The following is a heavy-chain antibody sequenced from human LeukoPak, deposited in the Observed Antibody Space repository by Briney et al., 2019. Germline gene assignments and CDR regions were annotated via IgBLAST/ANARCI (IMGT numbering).Heavy chain of an antibody. V-gene: IGHV3-30*03. CDR2: ISYDGSNK. J-gene: IGHJ6*02. CDR1: GFTFSSYG. Sequence: PGRSLRLSCAASGFTFSSYGMHWVRQAPGKGLEWVAVISYDGSNKYYADSVKGRFTISRDNSKNTLYLQMNSLRAEDTAVYYCARQLGITSGYYGMDVWGQGTTVTVSS. CDR3: ARQLGITSGYYGMDV. D-gene: IGHD7-27*01.